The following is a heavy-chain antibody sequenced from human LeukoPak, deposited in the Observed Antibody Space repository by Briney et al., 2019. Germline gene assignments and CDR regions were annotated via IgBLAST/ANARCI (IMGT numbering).Heavy chain of an antibody. D-gene: IGHD2-15*01. J-gene: IGHJ6*02. V-gene: IGHV3-64D*09. CDR2: ISVSGGST. CDR3: VRGYSFGPDGMDV. Sequence: PGGPLRLSCSASGFPFSSYAMHWVRQAPGKGLEYVSAISVSGGSTYYADSVKGRFTISRDNSKNTLYLQMSSLRAEDTAVYFCVRGYSFGPDGMDVWGQGTTAT. CDR1: GFPFSSYA.